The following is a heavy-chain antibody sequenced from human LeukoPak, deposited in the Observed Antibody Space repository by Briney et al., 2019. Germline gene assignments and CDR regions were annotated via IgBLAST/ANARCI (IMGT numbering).Heavy chain of an antibody. CDR2: ISSSGSTI. CDR1: GFTFSDYY. J-gene: IGHJ4*02. D-gene: IGHD5-12*01. Sequence: GGSLRLSCAASGFTFSDYYMSWIRQAPGKGLEWVSYISSSGSTIYYADSVKGRFTISRDNAKNSLYLQMNSLRAEDTAVYYCAKGYQWLSQSVDYWGQGTLVTVSS. V-gene: IGHV3-11*01. CDR3: AKGYQWLSQSVDY.